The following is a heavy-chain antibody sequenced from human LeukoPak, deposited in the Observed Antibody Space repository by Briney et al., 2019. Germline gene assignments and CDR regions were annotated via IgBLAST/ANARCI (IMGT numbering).Heavy chain of an antibody. V-gene: IGHV1-46*01. CDR2: INPSGGST. J-gene: IGHJ6*04. Sequence: ASVKVSCKASGYTFTSYHMHWVRQAPGQGLEWMGIINPSGGSTSYAQKFQGRVTMTRDTSTSTVYMELSSLRSEDTAVYYCARDTVIAAAGTSPLYYYYGMDVWGKGTTVTVSS. CDR1: GYTFTSYH. D-gene: IGHD6-13*01. CDR3: ARDTVIAAAGTSPLYYYYGMDV.